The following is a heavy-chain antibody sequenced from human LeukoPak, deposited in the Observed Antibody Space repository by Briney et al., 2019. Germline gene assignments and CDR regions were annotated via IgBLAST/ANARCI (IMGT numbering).Heavy chain of an antibody. V-gene: IGHV3-53*01. CDR3: ARASTTVPNLLDH. D-gene: IGHD4-17*01. CDR2: IYSGGST. Sequence: PGGSLRLSCAVSGFTVSSNYMSWVRQAPGKGLEWVSVIYSGGSTYYADSVKGRFTISRDNAKNSVFLQMNSLRAGDTAVYYCARASTTVPNLLDHWGRGTLVTVSS. J-gene: IGHJ4*02. CDR1: GFTVSSNY.